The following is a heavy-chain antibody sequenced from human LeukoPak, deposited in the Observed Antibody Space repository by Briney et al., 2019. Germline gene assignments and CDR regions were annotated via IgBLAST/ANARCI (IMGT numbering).Heavy chain of an antibody. J-gene: IGHJ4*02. CDR2: ISSSSSYI. CDR3: ARGEGYSGYDYQMGDY. Sequence: GGSLRLSCAASGFTLSSYSMNRVRQAPGKGLEWVSSISSSSSYIYYADSVKGRFTISRDNAKNSLYLQMNSLRAEDTAVYYCARGEGYSGYDYQMGDYWGQGTLVAVSS. D-gene: IGHD5-12*01. V-gene: IGHV3-21*01. CDR1: GFTLSSYS.